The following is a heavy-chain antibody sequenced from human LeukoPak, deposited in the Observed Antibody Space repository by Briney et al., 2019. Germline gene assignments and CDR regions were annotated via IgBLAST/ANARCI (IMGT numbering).Heavy chain of an antibody. V-gene: IGHV4-59*12. CDR2: IYYSGST. J-gene: IGHJ4*02. D-gene: IGHD5-18*01. CDR1: GGSISSYY. Sequence: PSETLSLTCTVSGGSISSYYWSWIRQPPGKGLEWIGYIYYSGSTYYNPSLKSRVTISVDTSKNQFSLKLISVTAADTAVYYCARTVDTAAFGEYYFDYWGQGTLVTVSS. CDR3: ARTVDTAAFGEYYFDY.